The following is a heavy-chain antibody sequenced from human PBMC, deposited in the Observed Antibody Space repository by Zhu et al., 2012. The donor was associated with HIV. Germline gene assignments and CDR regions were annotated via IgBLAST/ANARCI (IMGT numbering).Heavy chain of an antibody. J-gene: IGHJ4*02. CDR2: IYHSGTT. D-gene: IGHD6-19*01. CDR3: ARVSLAVTGLDYFDY. V-gene: IGHV4-38-2*02. CDR1: DYSISSGYF. Sequence: QVQLQESGPGLVKPSETLSLICTVSDYSISSGYFWGWIRQPPGKGLEWIGSIYHSGTTYYKSSPKSRVTISLDTSKNQFSLKLSSVTAADTAVYYCARVSLAVTGLDYFDYWXQGTLVTVSS.